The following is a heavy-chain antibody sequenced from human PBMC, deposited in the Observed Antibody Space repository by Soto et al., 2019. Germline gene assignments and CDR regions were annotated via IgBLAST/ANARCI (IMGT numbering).Heavy chain of an antibody. CDR3: AKVRRPNVKGYYYYYYMDV. Sequence: GGSLRLSCAASGFTFSSYGMHWVRQAPGKGLEWVAVISYDGSNKYYADSVKGRFTISRDNSKNTLYLQMNSLRAEDTAVYYCAKVRRPNVKGYYYYYYMDVWGKGTTVTVSS. CDR2: ISYDGSNK. D-gene: IGHD1-1*01. V-gene: IGHV3-30*18. CDR1: GFTFSSYG. J-gene: IGHJ6*03.